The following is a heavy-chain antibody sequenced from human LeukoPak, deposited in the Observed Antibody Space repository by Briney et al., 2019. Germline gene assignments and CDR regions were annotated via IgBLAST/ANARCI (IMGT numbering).Heavy chain of an antibody. CDR3: AKDHGTAVAGFYY. D-gene: IGHD6-19*01. V-gene: IGHV3-23*01. Sequence: GGSLRPSCAASGFSLSTYGVRWVRQPPGKGLEWVSGITGTGGSTYYADSVKGRFTVSRDTSKNTLYLQMNSLRAEDTAIYYCAKDHGTAVAGFYYWGQGTLVTVSS. CDR2: ITGTGGST. CDR1: GFSLSTYG. J-gene: IGHJ4*02.